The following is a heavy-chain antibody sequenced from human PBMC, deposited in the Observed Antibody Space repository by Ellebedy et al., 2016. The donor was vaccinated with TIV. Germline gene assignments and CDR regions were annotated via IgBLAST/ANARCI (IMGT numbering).Heavy chain of an antibody. J-gene: IGHJ4*02. CDR1: GGSVVSAEY. D-gene: IGHD2-2*01. Sequence: SETLSLTXSVSGGSVVSAEYWSWIRQPPGKGLEWTGYIYQGANTKYNPSLKSRVTMSADMSRNQFSLKLTSVTAADTAVYYCGRAHCSRSRCHETIDFWGPGTLVTVSS. V-gene: IGHV4-61*08. CDR3: GRAHCSRSRCHETIDF. CDR2: IYQGANT.